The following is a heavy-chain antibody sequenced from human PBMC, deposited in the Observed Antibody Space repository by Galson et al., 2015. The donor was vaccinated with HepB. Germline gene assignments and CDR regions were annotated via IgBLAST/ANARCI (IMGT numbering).Heavy chain of an antibody. CDR3: ARIRVGAEDAFDI. CDR2: IYPGDSDT. V-gene: IGHV5-51*01. J-gene: IGHJ3*02. Sequence: QSGAAVKEPGESLKISCGGSGYSFTSYWIGWVRQMPGKGLEWMGIIYPGDSDTRYSPPFQGQVTISADKSISTAYLQWSCLKASDTAMYYCARIRVGAEDAFDIWGQGTMVTVSS. CDR1: GYSFTSYW. D-gene: IGHD1-26*01.